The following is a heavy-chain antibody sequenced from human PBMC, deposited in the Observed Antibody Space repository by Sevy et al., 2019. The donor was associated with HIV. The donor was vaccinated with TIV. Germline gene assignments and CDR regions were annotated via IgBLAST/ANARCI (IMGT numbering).Heavy chain of an antibody. V-gene: IGHV3-30*02. D-gene: IGHD2-2*01. CDR3: AKDLCSSTSCYVYYYYYCMDV. J-gene: IGHJ6*02. CDR1: GFTFSSYG. Sequence: GGSLRLSCAASGFTFSSYGMHWVRQAPGKGLEWVAFIRYDGSNKYYADSVKGRFTISRDNSKNTLYLQMNSLRAEDTAVYYCAKDLCSSTSCYVYYYYYCMDVWGQGTTVTVSS. CDR2: IRYDGSNK.